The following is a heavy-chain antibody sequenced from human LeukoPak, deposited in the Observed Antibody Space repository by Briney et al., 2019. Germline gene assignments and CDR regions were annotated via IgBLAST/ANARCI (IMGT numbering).Heavy chain of an antibody. Sequence: PGRSLRLSCAASGFTFSSYGMHWVRQAPGKGLEWVAVIWYDGNNKYYADSMKGRFTISRDNSKNTLYLQMNSLRAEDTAVYYCSSGGGYFDYWGQGTLVTVSS. CDR3: SSGGGYFDY. CDR2: IWYDGNNK. J-gene: IGHJ4*02. CDR1: GFTFSSYG. D-gene: IGHD1-14*01. V-gene: IGHV3-33*01.